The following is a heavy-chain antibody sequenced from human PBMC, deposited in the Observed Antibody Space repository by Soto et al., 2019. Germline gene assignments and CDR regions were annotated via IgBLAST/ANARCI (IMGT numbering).Heavy chain of an antibody. J-gene: IGHJ5*02. CDR3: AKDGITLVRGVPRPLAS. CDR1: GGTFSSFT. CDR2: IIPTFNIP. D-gene: IGHD3-10*01. Sequence: SVKVSCKASGGTFSSFTINWVRQAPGQGLEWMGRIIPTFNIPTYAQNFQGRVTITADKSTSTAYLELNSLTSEDTAVYYCAKDGITLVRGVPRPLASWSQGTLVTVSS. V-gene: IGHV1-69*04.